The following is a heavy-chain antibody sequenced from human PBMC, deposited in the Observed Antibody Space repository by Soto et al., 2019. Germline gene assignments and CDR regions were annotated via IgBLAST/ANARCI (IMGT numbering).Heavy chain of an antibody. CDR2: ISGSGGST. Sequence: PGGSLRLSCAASGFTFSSYAMSWVRQAPGKGLEWVSAISGSGGSTYYADSVKGRFTISRDNSKNTLYLQMNSLRAEDTAVYYCAKDRVYYGSGKDAFDIWGQGTMVTVSS. V-gene: IGHV3-23*01. CDR3: AKDRVYYGSGKDAFDI. CDR1: GFTFSSYA. J-gene: IGHJ3*02. D-gene: IGHD3-10*01.